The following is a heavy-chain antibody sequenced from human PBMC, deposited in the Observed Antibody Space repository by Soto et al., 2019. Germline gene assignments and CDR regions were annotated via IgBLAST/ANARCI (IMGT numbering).Heavy chain of an antibody. CDR1: GFTFSSHG. J-gene: IGHJ4*02. CDR2: ISYDGDNK. Sequence: QVQLVESGGGVVQPGRSLRLSCAASGFTFSSHGMHWVRQVPGQGLDWVAEISYDGDNKYYADSVKGRFTISRDNSKNTLFLQMNGLRTEDTAVYYCAKDRDVVSDHFEYWGRGTLVTVSS. CDR3: AKDRDVVSDHFEY. V-gene: IGHV3-30*18. D-gene: IGHD2-15*01.